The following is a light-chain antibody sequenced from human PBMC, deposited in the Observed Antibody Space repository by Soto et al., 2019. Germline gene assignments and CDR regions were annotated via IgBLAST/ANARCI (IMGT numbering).Light chain of an antibody. CDR1: SSDVGGYNY. CDR3: CSYTSSSTYV. V-gene: IGLV2-14*03. Sequence: QSALTQPASVSGSPGQSITISCTGTSSDVGGYNYVSWYQQHPGKAPKLMIFDVNRRPSGVSDRFSGSKSGNTASLTISGLQAEDEGDYYCCSYTSSSTYVFGSGTKLTVL. J-gene: IGLJ1*01. CDR2: DVN.